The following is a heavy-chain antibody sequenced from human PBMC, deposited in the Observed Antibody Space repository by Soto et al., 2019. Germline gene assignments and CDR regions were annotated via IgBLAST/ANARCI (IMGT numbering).Heavy chain of an antibody. CDR3: ARGDERCVDWFPPPGYFDY. V-gene: IGHV4-59*01. D-gene: IGHD3-3*01. J-gene: IGHJ4*02. Sequence: SETLSLTFTVSGGSISSYYWSWIRQPPGKGLEWIGYIYYSGSTNYNPSLKSRVTISVDTSKNQFSLKLSSVTAADTAVYYCARGDERCVDWFPPPGYFDYWGQGTLVTVSS. CDR2: IYYSGST. CDR1: GGSISSYY.